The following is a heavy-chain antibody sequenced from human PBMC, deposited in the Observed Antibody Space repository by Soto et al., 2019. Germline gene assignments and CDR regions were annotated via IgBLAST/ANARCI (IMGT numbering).Heavy chain of an antibody. Sequence: GASVKVSCKASGYTFTGYYMHWVRQAPGQGLEWMGWINPNSGGTNYAQKFQGWVTMTRDTSISTAYMELSRLRSDDTAVYYCARESIVVVPAGFDPWGQGTLVTAPQ. CDR2: INPNSGGT. J-gene: IGHJ5*02. D-gene: IGHD2-2*01. CDR3: ARESIVVVPAGFDP. V-gene: IGHV1-2*04. CDR1: GYTFTGYY.